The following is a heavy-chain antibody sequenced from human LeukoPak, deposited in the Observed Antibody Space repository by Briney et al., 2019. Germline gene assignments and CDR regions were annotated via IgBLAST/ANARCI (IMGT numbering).Heavy chain of an antibody. CDR1: GGSISNYY. CDR2: IHYGGTT. D-gene: IGHD4-17*01. J-gene: IGHJ4*02. V-gene: IGHV4-59*01. CDR3: ARLVRDYGDYLDY. Sequence: SETLSLTCNVSGGSISNYYWTWIRQPPGKGLEWIAYIHYGGTTNYNPSLKGRVSNSKDRSKNHLSLRLYAVIAADTAVYYCARLVRDYGDYLDYWGQGTLVTVSS.